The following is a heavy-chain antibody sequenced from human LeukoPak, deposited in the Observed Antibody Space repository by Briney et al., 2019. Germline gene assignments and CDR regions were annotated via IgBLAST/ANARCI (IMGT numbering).Heavy chain of an antibody. CDR2: IYPGDSDT. CDR3: ARQSAGESHPWLFDY. J-gene: IGHJ4*02. V-gene: IGHV5-51*01. D-gene: IGHD7-27*01. CDR1: GYSFTSYW. Sequence: PGESLKISCKGSGYSFTSYWIGWVRQMPGKGLEWMGIIYPGDSDTRYSPSFQGQVTISADKSISTAYLQWSSLKASDTAMYYCARQSAGESHPWLFDYWGQGTLVTVSS.